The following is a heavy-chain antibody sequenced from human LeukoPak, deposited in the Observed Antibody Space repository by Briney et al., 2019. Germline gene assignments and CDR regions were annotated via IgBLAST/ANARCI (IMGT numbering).Heavy chain of an antibody. CDR1: GGSISSYY. CDR2: ISGSGGST. D-gene: IGHD7-27*01. CDR3: AKGELGIRTGGDY. Sequence: PSETLSLTCTVSGGSISSYYWSWIRQPPGKGLEWVSAISGSGGSTYYADSVKGRFTISRDNSKNTLYLQMNSLRAEDTAVYYCAKGELGIRTGGDYWGQGTLVTVSS. V-gene: IGHV3-23*01. J-gene: IGHJ4*02.